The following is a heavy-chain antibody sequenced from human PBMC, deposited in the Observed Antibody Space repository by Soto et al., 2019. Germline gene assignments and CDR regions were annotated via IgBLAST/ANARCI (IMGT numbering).Heavy chain of an antibody. D-gene: IGHD3-22*01. CDR2: IYPGDSDT. Sequence: GESLKISCKGSGYSFTSYWIGWVRQMPGKGLEWMGIIYPGDSDTRYSPSFQGQVTISADKSISTAYLQWSSLKASDTAMYYCARSVDSSGHYYYGMDVWGQGTTVTVSS. J-gene: IGHJ6*02. CDR1: GYSFTSYW. V-gene: IGHV5-51*01. CDR3: ARSVDSSGHYYYGMDV.